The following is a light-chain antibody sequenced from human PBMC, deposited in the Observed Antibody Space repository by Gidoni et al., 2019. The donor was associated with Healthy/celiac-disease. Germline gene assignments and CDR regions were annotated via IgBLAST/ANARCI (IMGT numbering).Light chain of an antibody. CDR2: AAS. Sequence: TITCRASQSISSYLNWYQQKPGKAPKLLIYAASSLQSGVPSRFSGSGSGTDFTLTISSLQPDDFATYYCQQSYSTPRTFGQGTKVEIK. CDR3: QQSYSTPRT. J-gene: IGKJ1*01. V-gene: IGKV1-39*01. CDR1: QSISSY.